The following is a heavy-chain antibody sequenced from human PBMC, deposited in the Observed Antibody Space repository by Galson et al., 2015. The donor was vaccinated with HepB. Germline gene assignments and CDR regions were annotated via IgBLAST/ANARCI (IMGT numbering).Heavy chain of an antibody. D-gene: IGHD2-8*01. CDR1: GFTFSSYA. Sequence: SLRLSCAASGFTFSSYAMHWVRQAPGKGLEWVAVISYDGSNKYYADSVKGRFTISRDNSKNTLYLQMNSLRAEDTAVYYCARDINCTNGVCEGALDYWGQGTLVTVSS. J-gene: IGHJ4*02. CDR2: ISYDGSNK. V-gene: IGHV3-30-3*01. CDR3: ARDINCTNGVCEGALDY.